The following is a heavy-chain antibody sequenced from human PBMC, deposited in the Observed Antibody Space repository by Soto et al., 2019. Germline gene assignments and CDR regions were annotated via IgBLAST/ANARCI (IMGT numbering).Heavy chain of an antibody. CDR1: GFTFSSFG. V-gene: IGHV3-30*18. CDR3: AKDRGWSSADLDY. Sequence: QVQLVESGGGVVKPGRSLRLSCAASGFTFSSFGMHWVRQVPGKGLEWVALISYDGSKKYYADSVKGRFTISRDKSKNTLYLQMSSLRVEDTAVYYCAKDRGWSSADLDYWGQGTLVTVSS. CDR2: ISYDGSKK. D-gene: IGHD6-19*01. J-gene: IGHJ4*02.